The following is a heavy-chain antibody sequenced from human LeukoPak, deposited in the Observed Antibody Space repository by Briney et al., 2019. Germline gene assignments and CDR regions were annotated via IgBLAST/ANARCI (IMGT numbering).Heavy chain of an antibody. J-gene: IGHJ2*01. D-gene: IGHD3-10*01. CDR2: IYYSGST. CDR3: AGSSITMVSRDWYFDL. V-gene: IGHV4-39*07. Sequence: KASETLSLTCTVSGGSISSSSYYWGWIRQPPGKGLEWIGSIYYSGSTYYNPSLKSRVTISVDTSKNQFSLKLSSVTAADTAVYYCAGSSITMVSRDWYFDLWGRGTLVTVSS. CDR1: GGSISSSSYY.